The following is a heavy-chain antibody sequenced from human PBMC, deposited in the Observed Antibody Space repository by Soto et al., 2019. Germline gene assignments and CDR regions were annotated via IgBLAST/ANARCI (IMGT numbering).Heavy chain of an antibody. Sequence: ASVKVSCKASGGTFSSYAISWVRQAPGQGLEWMGGIIPIFGTANYAQKVRGRVTITADESTSTAYLELSSLRSEDTAVYYCARDRNTGFDYWGQGTLVTVSS. CDR1: GGTFSSYA. D-gene: IGHD2-2*02. CDR2: IIPIFGTA. J-gene: IGHJ4*02. V-gene: IGHV1-69*13. CDR3: ARDRNTGFDY.